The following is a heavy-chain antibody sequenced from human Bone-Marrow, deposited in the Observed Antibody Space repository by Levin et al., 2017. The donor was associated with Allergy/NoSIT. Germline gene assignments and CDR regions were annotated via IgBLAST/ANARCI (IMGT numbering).Heavy chain of an antibody. D-gene: IGHD3-10*01. J-gene: IGHJ5*02. V-gene: IGHV4-30-4*01. CDR2: IHYRGNT. CDR1: GVSISGADYY. CDR3: ARDSDYGSGSYFNFFDP. Sequence: SETLSLTCTVSGVSISGADYYWSWIRQPPGKGLEWIAYIHYRGNTFSNPSLQTRLTISVDTSKNQFSLRLSSVTAADTAVYYCARDSDYGSGSYFNFFDPWGQGALVTVSS.